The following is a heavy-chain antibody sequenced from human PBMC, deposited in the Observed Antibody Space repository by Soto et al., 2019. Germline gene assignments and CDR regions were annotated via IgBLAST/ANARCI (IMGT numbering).Heavy chain of an antibody. CDR1: GFTFSSYG. CDR2: IWSDGSTK. J-gene: IGHJ6*02. Sequence: QVQLVASGGGVVQPGRSLRLSCAASGFTFSSYGMHWVRQAPGKGLEWVAVIWSDGSTKYYADSVKGRFTISRDISNTLYLQMNNLRAEDTALYYCARDLRRGYGMDVWGQGTTVTVSS. CDR3: ARDLRRGYGMDV. V-gene: IGHV3-33*01.